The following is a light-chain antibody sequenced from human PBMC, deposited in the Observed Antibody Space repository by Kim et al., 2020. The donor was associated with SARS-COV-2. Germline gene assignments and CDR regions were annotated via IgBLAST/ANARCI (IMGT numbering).Light chain of an antibody. J-gene: IGKJ4*01. V-gene: IGKV3-11*01. CDR1: HRVGIS. CDR2: DAS. CDR3: QQRDSWSPALT. Sequence: PGEGAASPCRASHRVGISLSWYHQKTGQASSVLIYDASIRDTGIPQRCSGSRSGTEFTHSIVSLVPSDFAVYYCQQRDSWSPALTFGGVTKVYIK.